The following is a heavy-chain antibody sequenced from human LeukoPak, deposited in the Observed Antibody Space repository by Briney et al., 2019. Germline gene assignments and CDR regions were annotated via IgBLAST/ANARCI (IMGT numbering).Heavy chain of an antibody. Sequence: ASVKVSCKASGYTFTGYYMHWVRQAPGQGVEWMGRINPHSGGTNYAQKCKGRVTMTRDTPISTAYMELSRLRSDDTAVYYCAREARLGCSGGSCFNDAFDIWGQGTMVTVSS. V-gene: IGHV1-2*06. J-gene: IGHJ3*02. CDR1: GYTFTGYY. D-gene: IGHD2-15*01. CDR3: AREARLGCSGGSCFNDAFDI. CDR2: INPHSGGT.